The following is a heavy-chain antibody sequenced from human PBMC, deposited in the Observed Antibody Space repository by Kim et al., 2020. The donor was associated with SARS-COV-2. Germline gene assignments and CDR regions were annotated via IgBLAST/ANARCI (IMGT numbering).Heavy chain of an antibody. D-gene: IGHD3-10*01. J-gene: IGHJ6*02. V-gene: IGHV3-74*01. CDR3: ARDDNYYGSGSSYYYYGMDV. CDR1: GFTFSSYW. Sequence: GGSLRLSCAASGFTFSSYWMHWVRQAPGKGLVWVSRINSDGSSTSYADSVKGRFTISRDNAKNTLYLQMNSLRAEDTAVYYCARDDNYYGSGSSYYYYGMDVWGQGTTVTVSS. CDR2: INSDGSST.